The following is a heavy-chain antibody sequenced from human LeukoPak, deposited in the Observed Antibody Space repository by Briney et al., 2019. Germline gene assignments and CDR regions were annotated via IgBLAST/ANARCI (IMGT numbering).Heavy chain of an antibody. CDR1: GFTFSSYA. CDR3: AKGPLRGTAAAIDY. D-gene: IGHD2-2*01. Sequence: QPGRSLRLSCAASGFTFSSYAMNWVRQAPGKGLEWVAVMSYDGRNIHYPDSVKGRFTISRDISTDTLWLQMDSLRTEDTAVYYCAKGPLRGTAAAIDYWGQGTLVTVSS. CDR2: MSYDGRNI. J-gene: IGHJ4*02. V-gene: IGHV3-30*04.